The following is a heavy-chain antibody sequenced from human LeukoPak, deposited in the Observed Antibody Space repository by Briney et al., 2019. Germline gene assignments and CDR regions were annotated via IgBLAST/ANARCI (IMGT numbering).Heavy chain of an antibody. CDR3: ARDLSSSISCYTY. J-gene: IGHJ4*02. Sequence: PGGSLRLSCAASGFTFSSYSMNWVRQAPGKGLEWVSSVSSSGTYIYYADSVKGRFTISRDNAKNSLYLQMNSLRAEDTAVYYCARDLSSSISCYTYWGQGTLVTVSS. CDR1: GFTFSSYS. V-gene: IGHV3-21*01. D-gene: IGHD2-2*02. CDR2: VSSSGTYI.